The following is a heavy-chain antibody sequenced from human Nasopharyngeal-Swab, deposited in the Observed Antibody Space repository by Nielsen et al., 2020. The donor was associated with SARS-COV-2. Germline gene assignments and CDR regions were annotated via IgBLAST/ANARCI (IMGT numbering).Heavy chain of an antibody. Sequence: GESLKISCAASGFTFSSYSMNWVRQAPGKGLEWVAVISYDGSNKYYADSVKGRFTISRDNSKNTLYLQMNSLRAEDTAVYYCAKPPDHPGQSGYYYGMDVWGQGTTVTVSS. CDR3: AKPPDHPGQSGYYYGMDV. CDR2: ISYDGSNK. CDR1: GFTFSSYS. V-gene: IGHV3-30*18. D-gene: IGHD1-14*01. J-gene: IGHJ6*02.